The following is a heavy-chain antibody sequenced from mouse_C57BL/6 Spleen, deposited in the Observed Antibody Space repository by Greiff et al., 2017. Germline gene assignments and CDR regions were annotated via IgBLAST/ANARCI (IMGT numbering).Heavy chain of an antibody. D-gene: IGHD1-1*01. CDR2: INPNNGGT. V-gene: IGHV1-18*01. Sequence: EVQLQQSGPELVKPGASVKIPCKASGYTFTDYNMDWVKQSHGKSLEWIGDINPNNGGTIYNQKFKGKATLTVAKSSSTAYMELRSLTSEDTAVYYCARRYYGSKGAMDYWGQGTSVTVSS. J-gene: IGHJ4*01. CDR1: GYTFTDYN. CDR3: ARRYYGSKGAMDY.